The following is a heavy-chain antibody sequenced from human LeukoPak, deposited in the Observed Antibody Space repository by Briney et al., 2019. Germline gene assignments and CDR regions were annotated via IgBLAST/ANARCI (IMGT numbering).Heavy chain of an antibody. Sequence: ASVKVSCKASGYTFTGYYMDWVRHAPGQGLGWVGWINPNSGGTNYAQKFQGRVTMTRDTSISTAYMELSRLRSDDTAVYYCARGYCSSTSCYYFDYWGQGTLVTVSS. J-gene: IGHJ4*02. CDR3: ARGYCSSTSCYYFDY. V-gene: IGHV1-2*02. CDR2: INPNSGGT. D-gene: IGHD2-2*01. CDR1: GYTFTGYY.